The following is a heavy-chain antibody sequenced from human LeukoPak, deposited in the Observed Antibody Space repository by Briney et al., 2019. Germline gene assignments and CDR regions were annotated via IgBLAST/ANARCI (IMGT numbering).Heavy chain of an antibody. CDR2: ISYDGSNK. CDR3: ARGAKPIFDY. Sequence: GGSLTLSCAASGFTFSSYAMHWVRQAPGKGLEWVAVISYDGSNKYYADSVKGRFTISRDNSKNTLYLQMNSLRAEDTAVYYCARGAKPIFDYWGQGTLVIVSS. CDR1: GFTFSSYA. J-gene: IGHJ4*02. V-gene: IGHV3-30*04.